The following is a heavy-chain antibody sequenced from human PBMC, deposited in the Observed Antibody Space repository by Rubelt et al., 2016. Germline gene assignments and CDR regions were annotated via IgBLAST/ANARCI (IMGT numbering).Heavy chain of an antibody. Sequence: VQLQESGPGLVKPSETLSLTCTVSGGSISSYYWSWIRQPPGKGLEWVSVIYSGGSTYYADSVKGRFPISRDNSKNTLYLQMNSLGAEDTAVYYCASSSSWYLFDYWGQGTLVTVSS. J-gene: IGHJ4*02. CDR3: ASSSSWYLFDY. CDR2: IYSGGST. V-gene: IGHV3-53*01. D-gene: IGHD6-13*01. CDR1: GGSISSYY.